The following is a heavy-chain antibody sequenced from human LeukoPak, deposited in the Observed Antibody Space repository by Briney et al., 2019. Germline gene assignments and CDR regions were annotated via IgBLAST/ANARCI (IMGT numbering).Heavy chain of an antibody. CDR3: AKSSFVTPYDY. V-gene: IGHV3-23*01. D-gene: IGHD2-15*01. J-gene: IGHJ4*02. CDR2: ISGSGAYS. Sequence: GGSLRLSCAVSGFTFSDYAMSWVRQAPGKGLEWVSGISGSGAYSYYADSVKGRFTISRDNSKNTLYVQMNSLRAEDTAVYYCAKSSFVTPYDYWGQGTLVSVSS. CDR1: GFTFSDYA.